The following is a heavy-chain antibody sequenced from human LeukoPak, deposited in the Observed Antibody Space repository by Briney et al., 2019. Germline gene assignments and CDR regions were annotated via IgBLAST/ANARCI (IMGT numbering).Heavy chain of an antibody. CDR2: INPDNGDT. J-gene: IGHJ5*02. CDR3: VRRLYYYDTSGFGWFDP. CDR1: GYTFIGYY. V-gene: IGHV1-2*02. Sequence: ASVKVSCKASGYTFIGYYLHWLQQAPGQGLEWLGWINPDNGDTKLAQKFQDRVTMTTDMSVSTTYMELSGLRSDDTAVYYCVRRLYYYDTSGFGWFDPWGQGTLVTVSS. D-gene: IGHD3-22*01.